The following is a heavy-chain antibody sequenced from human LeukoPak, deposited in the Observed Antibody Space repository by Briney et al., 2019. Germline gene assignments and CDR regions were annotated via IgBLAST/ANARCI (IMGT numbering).Heavy chain of an antibody. CDR2: IYHSGST. J-gene: IGHJ5*02. V-gene: IGHV4-30-2*01. D-gene: IGHD3-10*01. CDR3: ARRITMVRGVIEEWFDP. Sequence: SETLSLTCTVSGGSISSGGYYWSWIRQPPGKGLEWIGYIYHSGSTYYNPSLKSRVTISVDRSKNQFSLKLSSVTAADTAVYYCARRITMVRGVIEEWFDPWGQGTLVTASS. CDR1: GGSISSGGYY.